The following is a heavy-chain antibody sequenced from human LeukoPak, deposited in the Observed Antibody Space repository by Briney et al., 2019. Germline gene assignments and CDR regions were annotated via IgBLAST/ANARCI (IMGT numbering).Heavy chain of an antibody. CDR1: GYTFTSYA. CDR2: INAGNGNT. V-gene: IGHV1-3*01. CDR3: ARAGGSYYYYYGMDV. J-gene: IGHJ6*02. Sequence: GSVKVSCKASGYTFTSYAMHWVRQAPGQRLEWMGWINAGNGNTKYSQKFQGRVTITRDTSASTAYMELSSLRSEDTAVYYCARAGGSYYYYYGMDVWGQGTTVIVS. D-gene: IGHD1-26*01.